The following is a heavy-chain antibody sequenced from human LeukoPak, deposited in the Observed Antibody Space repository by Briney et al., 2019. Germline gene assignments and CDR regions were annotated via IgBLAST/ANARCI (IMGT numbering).Heavy chain of an antibody. CDR2: IWYNGSSK. V-gene: IGHV3-33*01. Sequence: PGGSLRLSCVASGFTFSSYGMHWVRQAPGKGLEWVAVIWYNGSSKFYADSVKGRFTISRDNAKNSLYLQMNSLRAEDTAVYYCARLARDAFDIWGQGTMVTVSS. J-gene: IGHJ3*02. CDR3: ARLARDAFDI. CDR1: GFTFSSYG.